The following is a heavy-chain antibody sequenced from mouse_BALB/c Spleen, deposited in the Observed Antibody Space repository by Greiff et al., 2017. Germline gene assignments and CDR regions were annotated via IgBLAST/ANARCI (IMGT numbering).Heavy chain of an antibody. D-gene: IGHD2-10*02. V-gene: IGHV1-4*02. CDR3: ARSAPPYGNPFAY. Sequence: QVQLKESAAELARPGASVKMSCKASGYTFTSYTMHWVKQRPGQGLEWIGYINPSSGYTEYNQKFKDKTTLTADKSSSTAYMQLSSLTSEDSAVYYCARSAPPYGNPFAYWGQGTLVTVSA. CDR1: GYTFTSYT. CDR2: INPSSGYT. J-gene: IGHJ3*01.